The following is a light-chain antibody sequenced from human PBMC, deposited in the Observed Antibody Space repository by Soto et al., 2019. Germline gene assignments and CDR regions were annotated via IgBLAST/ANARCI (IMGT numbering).Light chain of an antibody. J-gene: IGKJ4*01. V-gene: IGKV1-9*01. Sequence: IQLTQSPSSLSASVGDRVTITCRASQGIINYLAWYQQKPGKAPKLLIYGASTLQSGVPSRFGGSGSGTDFTLTVSSLQPEDFATYYCQQYDDITALTFGGGTNVEMK. CDR1: QGIINY. CDR3: QQYDDITALT. CDR2: GAS.